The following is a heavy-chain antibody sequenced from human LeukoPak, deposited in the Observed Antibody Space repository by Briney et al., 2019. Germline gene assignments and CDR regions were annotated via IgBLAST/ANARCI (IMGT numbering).Heavy chain of an antibody. Sequence: GGSLRLSCAASGFTFSGSAMHWVRQASGKGLEWVGRIRSKANSYATAYAASVKGRFTISRDDSKNTAYLQMNSPKTEDTAVYYCTRHSYSSSSEALYYMDVWGKGTTVTVSS. CDR3: TRHSYSSSSEALYYMDV. V-gene: IGHV3-73*01. J-gene: IGHJ6*03. CDR1: GFTFSGSA. CDR2: IRSKANSYAT. D-gene: IGHD6-6*01.